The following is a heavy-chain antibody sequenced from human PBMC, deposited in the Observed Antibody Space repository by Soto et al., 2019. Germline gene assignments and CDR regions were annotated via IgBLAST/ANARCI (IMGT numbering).Heavy chain of an antibody. Sequence: SETLSLTCTVSGGSISSSSYYWGWIRQPPGKGLEWIGSIYYSGSTYYNPSLKSRVTISVDTSKNQFSLKLSSVTAADTAVYYCASLHYYDSSGYFFSPLGHDYWGQGTLVTVSS. V-gene: IGHV4-39*01. CDR1: GGSISSSSYY. D-gene: IGHD3-22*01. CDR3: ASLHYYDSSGYFFSPLGHDY. CDR2: IYYSGST. J-gene: IGHJ4*02.